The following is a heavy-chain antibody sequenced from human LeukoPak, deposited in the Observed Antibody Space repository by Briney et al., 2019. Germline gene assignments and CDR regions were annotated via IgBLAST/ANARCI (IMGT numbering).Heavy chain of an antibody. J-gene: IGHJ4*02. V-gene: IGHV3-30*18. CDR1: GFTFSSYG. Sequence: GRSLRLSCAASGFTFSSYGMHWVRQAPGKGLEWVAVISYDGSNKYYADSVKGRFTISRDNSKNTLYLQMNSLRAGDTAVYYCAKAQEWLACYFDYWGQGTLVTVSS. CDR3: AKAQEWLACYFDY. CDR2: ISYDGSNK. D-gene: IGHD6-19*01.